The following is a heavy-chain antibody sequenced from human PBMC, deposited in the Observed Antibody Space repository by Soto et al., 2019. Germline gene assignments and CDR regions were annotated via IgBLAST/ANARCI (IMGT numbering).Heavy chain of an antibody. Sequence: QVQLVQSGAEVKKPGASVKVSCKASGYTFTGYYIHWVRQAPGQGLEWMGWINPNGGDTNYAQEFQDWVTMTRDTSVSTAYMELSRLKSDDTAVYYCARGTWQGRFDPWGQGTLVTVSS. CDR3: ARGTWQGRFDP. V-gene: IGHV1-2*04. CDR2: INPNGGDT. J-gene: IGHJ5*02. CDR1: GYTFTGYY.